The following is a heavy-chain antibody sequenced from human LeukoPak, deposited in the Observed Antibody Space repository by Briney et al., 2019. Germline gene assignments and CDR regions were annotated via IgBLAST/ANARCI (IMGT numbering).Heavy chain of an antibody. CDR3: AQVFVGGWPDIPGDAFDI. V-gene: IGHV3-23*01. D-gene: IGHD6-19*01. J-gene: IGHJ3*02. Sequence: GGSLRLSCAASGFTFSSYAMSWVRQAPGKGLEWVSAISGSGGSTYYADSVKGRFTISRDNSKNTLYLQMNSLRADDTAVSYCAQVFVGGWPDIPGDAFDIWGQGTMVTVSS. CDR2: ISGSGGST. CDR1: GFTFSSYA.